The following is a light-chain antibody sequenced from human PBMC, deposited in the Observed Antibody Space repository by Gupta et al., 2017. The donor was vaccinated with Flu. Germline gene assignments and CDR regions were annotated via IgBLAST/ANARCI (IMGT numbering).Light chain of an antibody. V-gene: IGKV3-11*01. CDR2: DAS. Sequence: DTVLTQSPATLSLFPGERATLSCRASQSVSSYLAWYQQKPGQAPRLLIYDASNRATGIPARFSGSGSGTDFTLTISSLEPEDFAVYYCQQRSNWPPVTFGGGTKVEIK. CDR3: QQRSNWPPVT. J-gene: IGKJ4*01. CDR1: QSVSSY.